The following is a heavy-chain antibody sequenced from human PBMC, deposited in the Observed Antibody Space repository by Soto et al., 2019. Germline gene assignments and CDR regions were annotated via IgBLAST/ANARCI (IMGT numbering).Heavy chain of an antibody. J-gene: IGHJ4*02. CDR3: AKDSDDYGDFWYFDY. CDR2: ISYDGSNK. CDR1: GFTFSSYG. D-gene: IGHD4-17*01. V-gene: IGHV3-30*18. Sequence: QVQLVESGGGVVQPGRSLRLSCAASGFTFSSYGMHWVRQAPGKGLEWVAVISYDGSNKYYADSVKGRFTISRDNSKNTLYLKMNSLRAEDTAVYYCAKDSDDYGDFWYFDYWGQGTLVTVSS.